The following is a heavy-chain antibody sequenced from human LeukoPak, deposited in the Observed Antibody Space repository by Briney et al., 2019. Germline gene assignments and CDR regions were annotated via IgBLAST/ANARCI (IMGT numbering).Heavy chain of an antibody. CDR2: ISGSGGST. Sequence: GGTLRLSCAASGFTFGNYAMSWVRQAPGKGLEWVSVISGSGGSTFYADSVKGRFTISRDNSKNTLYLQMNSLRAEDTAVYYCAKDLTTVTTFFGVYDYWGQGTLVTVSS. J-gene: IGHJ4*02. CDR1: GFTFGNYA. CDR3: AKDLTTVTTFFGVYDY. D-gene: IGHD4-17*01. V-gene: IGHV3-23*01.